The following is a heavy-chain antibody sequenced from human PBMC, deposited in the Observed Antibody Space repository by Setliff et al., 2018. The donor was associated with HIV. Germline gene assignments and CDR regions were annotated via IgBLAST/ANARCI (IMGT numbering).Heavy chain of an antibody. CDR2: ISGSGDST. J-gene: IGHJ5*02. CDR1: GFAFSYHA. Sequence: GGSLRLSCAASGFAFSYHAMTWVRQAPGKGLEWVSGISGSGDSTYYAASVKGRFIISRDNSKDILSLQMNSVRAEDTGLYFCAKDYTATFWEYNWFDLWGQGILVTVSS. D-gene: IGHD3-3*01. CDR3: AKDYTATFWEYNWFDL. V-gene: IGHV3-23*01.